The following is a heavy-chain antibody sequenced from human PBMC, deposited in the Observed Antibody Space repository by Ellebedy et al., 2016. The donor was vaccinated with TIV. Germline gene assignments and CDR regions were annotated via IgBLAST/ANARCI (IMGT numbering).Heavy chain of an antibody. Sequence: SETLSLTXNVSGDSISGYYWSWIRQSPGKGLEWIAFIHHSGSTSYNPSLKSRVTMSLDTSKNQFFLRLSSVTAADTAVYYCAKHLCSGDKCYQFDCWGQGTLVTVSS. CDR2: IHHSGST. D-gene: IGHD2-15*01. CDR3: AKHLCSGDKCYQFDC. V-gene: IGHV4-59*01. CDR1: GDSISGYY. J-gene: IGHJ4*02.